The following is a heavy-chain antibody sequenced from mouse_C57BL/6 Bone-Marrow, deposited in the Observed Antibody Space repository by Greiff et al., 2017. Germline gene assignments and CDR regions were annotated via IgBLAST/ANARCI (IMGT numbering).Heavy chain of an antibody. CDR1: GFTFSTYG. CDR2: ISSGGSYT. CDR3: ARAAGYYARGAIDY. Sequence: EVHLVESGGDLVKPGGSLKLSCAASGFTFSTYGMSWVRKTPDKRLEWVATISSGGSYTYYPDSVKGRFIISRDNAKNTLYLQMSSLKSEDTAMYYGARAAGYYARGAIDYWGQGTSVTVSS. D-gene: IGHD2-3*01. V-gene: IGHV5-6*01. J-gene: IGHJ4*01.